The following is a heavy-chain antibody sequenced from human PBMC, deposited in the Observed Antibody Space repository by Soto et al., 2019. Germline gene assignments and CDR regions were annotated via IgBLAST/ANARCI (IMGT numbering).Heavy chain of an antibody. J-gene: IGHJ4*02. Sequence: EVQLVESGGGLVQPGGSLRLSCAASGFTFSSYWMSWVRQAPGKGLEWVANIKQDGSEKYYVDSVKGQFTISRDNAKNSLYLQMNSLRAEDTAVYYCARSYSSSWYWAFDYWGQGTLVTVSS. CDR2: IKQDGSEK. CDR3: ARSYSSSWYWAFDY. V-gene: IGHV3-7*01. D-gene: IGHD6-13*01. CDR1: GFTFSSYW.